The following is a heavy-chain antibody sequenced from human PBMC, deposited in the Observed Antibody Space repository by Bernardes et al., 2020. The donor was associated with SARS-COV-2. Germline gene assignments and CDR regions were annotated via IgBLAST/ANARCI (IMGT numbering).Heavy chain of an antibody. CDR2: INTDGSST. Sequence: VGPLILSCAASGLIFRNSWMHWVRQAPGEGLVWVSRINTDGSSTSYADSVKGRFTISRDNAKNTLYLQMNSLRAEDTAVYYCTRGGYEPFDYWGQGTLVTVSS. V-gene: IGHV3-74*01. CDR1: GLIFRNSW. J-gene: IGHJ4*02. CDR3: TRGGYEPFDY. D-gene: IGHD5-12*01.